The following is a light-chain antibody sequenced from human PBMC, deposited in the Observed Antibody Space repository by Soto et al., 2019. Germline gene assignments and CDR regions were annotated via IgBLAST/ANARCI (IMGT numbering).Light chain of an antibody. CDR3: QQYASYWT. CDR2: DAS. J-gene: IGKJ1*01. CDR1: QGISNY. Sequence: DIQLTQSPSFLSASVGDRVTITCRANQGISNYLAWYQQRPGRAPKLLIYDASRLQSGVPSRFSGSGSGTDFTLTISRLQPDDSATYYCQQYASYWTFGQGTKVDIK. V-gene: IGKV1-9*01.